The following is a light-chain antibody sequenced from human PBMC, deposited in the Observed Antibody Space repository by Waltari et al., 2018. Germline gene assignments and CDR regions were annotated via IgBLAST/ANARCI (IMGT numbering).Light chain of an antibody. CDR3: QQYHNYSLT. V-gene: IGKV1-5*03. CDR2: NTS. J-gene: IGKJ1*01. Sequence: DIQMTQSPSTLSASVGDRVTNSYRASQNISPWLAWYQQKPGKAPILLIYNTSTLESGVPSRFGGSGSGTEFTLTITSLHPDDFATYSCQQYHNYSLTFGQGTRVEIK. CDR1: QNISPW.